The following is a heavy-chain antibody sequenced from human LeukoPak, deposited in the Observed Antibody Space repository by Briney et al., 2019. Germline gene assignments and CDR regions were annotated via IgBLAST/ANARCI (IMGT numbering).Heavy chain of an antibody. V-gene: IGHV1-69*05. D-gene: IGHD6-13*01. J-gene: IGHJ6*03. CDR1: GGTFSSYA. CDR2: IIPIFGTA. Sequence: SVKVSCKASGGTFSSYAISWVRQAPGQGLEWLGRIIPIFGTANYAQKFQGRVTITTDESTSTAYMELSSLRSEDTAVYYCARGGGSSPTGYYYYYMDVWGKGTTVTVSS. CDR3: ARGGGSSPTGYYYYYMDV.